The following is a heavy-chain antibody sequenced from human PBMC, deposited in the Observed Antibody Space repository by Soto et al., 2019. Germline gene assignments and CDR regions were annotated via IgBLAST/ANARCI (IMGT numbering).Heavy chain of an antibody. CDR3: ARDGVGATTFFGFLDY. CDR2: IRYDGSDE. J-gene: IGHJ4*02. V-gene: IGHV3-33*08. CDR1: ASIFKGHG. D-gene: IGHD1-26*01. Sequence: QVQLVESGGGVVQPGGSLRLSCAGSASIFKGHGMHWVRQAPGKGLEWVAIIRYDGSDEHYGDSVKGRFTISRDNSKNMLYLQMNSLRAEDTAVYYCARDGVGATTFFGFLDYWGQGTLVTVSS.